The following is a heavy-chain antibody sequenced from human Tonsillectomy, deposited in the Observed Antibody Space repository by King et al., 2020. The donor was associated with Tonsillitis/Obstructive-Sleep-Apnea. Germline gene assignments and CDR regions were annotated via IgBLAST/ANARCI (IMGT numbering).Heavy chain of an antibody. Sequence: QLVQSGAEVKKPGASVKVSCKASAYTFASYAIHWVRQAPGQRLEWMGWSNAGNGNTKYSQKFQGRVTLTRDTSATTAFMELSSLRSEDTAVYHCARHYCSGGSCYNYFYYMDVWGKGTTVTVSS. D-gene: IGHD2-15*01. CDR2: SNAGNGNT. V-gene: IGHV1-3*01. J-gene: IGHJ6*03. CDR3: ARHYCSGGSCYNYFYYMDV. CDR1: AYTFASYA.